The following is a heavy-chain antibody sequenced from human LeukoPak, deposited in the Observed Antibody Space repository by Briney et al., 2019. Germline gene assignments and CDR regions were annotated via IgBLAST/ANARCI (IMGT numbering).Heavy chain of an antibody. Sequence: GRSLRLSCAASGFIFSNSAMYWVRQAPGKGLERVAVISFDGNNKYEADSVKGRFTISRDNSRNTLYLQMNSLRVDDTAVYYCARDPKSSGYYYHYMDVWGKETTVIVSS. CDR3: ARDPKSSGYYYHYMDV. V-gene: IGHV3-30*04. CDR1: GFIFSNSA. D-gene: IGHD6-6*01. CDR2: ISFDGNNK. J-gene: IGHJ6*03.